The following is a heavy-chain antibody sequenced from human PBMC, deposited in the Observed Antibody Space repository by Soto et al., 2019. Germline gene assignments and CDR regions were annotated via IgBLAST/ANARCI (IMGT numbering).Heavy chain of an antibody. CDR2: INAGNGNT. D-gene: IGHD6-19*01. Sequence: QVQLVQSGAEEKKPGASVKVSCKASGYTFTGYAMHSVRQAPGQRLEWMGWINAGNGNTKNSQKFQGRGTITRDTSARTVYMELSWLSCDDTAVCSCARAVAVAAVFDFWGQGPLVTVSS. J-gene: IGHJ4*02. CDR1: GYTFTGYA. V-gene: IGHV1-3*05. CDR3: ARAVAVAAVFDF.